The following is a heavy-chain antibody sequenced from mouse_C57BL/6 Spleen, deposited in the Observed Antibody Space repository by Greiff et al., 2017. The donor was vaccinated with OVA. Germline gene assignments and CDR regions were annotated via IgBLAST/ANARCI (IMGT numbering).Heavy chain of an antibody. V-gene: IGHV1-82*01. CDR2: IYPGDGDT. CDR1: GYAFSSSW. CDR3: AIIYYGYDVGAMDY. Sequence: QVQLQQSGPELVKPGASVKISCKASGYAFSSSWMNWVKQRPGKGLEWIGRIYPGDGDTNYNGKFKGKATLTADKSSSTAYMQLSSLTSEDSAVYFCAIIYYGYDVGAMDYWGQGTSGTVSS. D-gene: IGHD2-2*01. J-gene: IGHJ4*01.